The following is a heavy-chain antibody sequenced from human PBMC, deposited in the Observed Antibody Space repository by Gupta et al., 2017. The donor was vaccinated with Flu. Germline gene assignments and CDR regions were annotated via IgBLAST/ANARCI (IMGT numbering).Heavy chain of an antibody. J-gene: IGHJ6*03. D-gene: IGHD6-25*01. CDR3: ARLIRDIAASYYYYMDV. CDR1: Y. V-gene: IGHV4-39*01. CDR2: IYYSGGT. Sequence: YWGWIRQPPRKGLEWIGSIYYSGGTYYNPSLKSRVTISVGTSKHQFSLKLSSVTAADTAVYYCARLIRDIAASYYYYMDVWGKGTTVTVSS.